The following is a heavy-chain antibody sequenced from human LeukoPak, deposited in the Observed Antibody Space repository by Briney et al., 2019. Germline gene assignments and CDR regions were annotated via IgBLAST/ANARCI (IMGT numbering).Heavy chain of an antibody. CDR1: GFTFDDYA. CDR2: ISRDGGST. D-gene: IGHD3-10*01. V-gene: IGHV3-43D*03. Sequence: GGSLRLSCAASGFTFDDYAMHWVRQAPGKGLEWVSLISRDGGSTYYADSVKGRFTISRDNSKNSLYLQMNSLRAEDTALYYCAKVMVRGVILDAFDIWGQGTMVTVSS. J-gene: IGHJ3*02. CDR3: AKVMVRGVILDAFDI.